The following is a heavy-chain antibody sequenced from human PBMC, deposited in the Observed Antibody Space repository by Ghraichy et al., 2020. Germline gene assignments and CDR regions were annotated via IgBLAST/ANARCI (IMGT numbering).Heavy chain of an antibody. CDR1: GFTFSTYA. CDR2: ISGSGGST. V-gene: IGHV3-23*01. CDR3: VKRQSSNCFDY. Sequence: GSLRLSCAAAGFTFSTYAMSWVRQAPGKGLEWVSGISGSGGSTYYADSVKGRFTISRDNSKNTLYLQMNSLRAEDTAVYYCVKRQSSNCFDYWGQGTMVTVSS. J-gene: IGHJ4*02.